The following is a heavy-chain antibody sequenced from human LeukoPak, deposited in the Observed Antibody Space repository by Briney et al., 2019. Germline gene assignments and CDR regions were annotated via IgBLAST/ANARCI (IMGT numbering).Heavy chain of an antibody. CDR2: IYYSGST. D-gene: IGHD4-23*01. V-gene: IGHV4-34*01. CDR3: ARRYGGNSPLDY. Sequence: PSETLSLTCAVYGGSFSGYYWSWIRQPPGKGLEWIGSIYYSGSTYYNPSLKSRVAISVDTSKNQFSLKLSSVTAADTAVYYCARRYGGNSPLDYWGQGTLVTVSS. J-gene: IGHJ4*02. CDR1: GGSFSGYY.